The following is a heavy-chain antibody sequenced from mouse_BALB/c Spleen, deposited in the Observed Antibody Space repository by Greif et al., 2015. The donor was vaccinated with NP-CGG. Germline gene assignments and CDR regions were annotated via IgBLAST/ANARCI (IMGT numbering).Heavy chain of an antibody. CDR3: ARSGYSYYWYFDV. CDR2: IDPANGNT. CDR1: GFNIKDTY. Sequence: EVELQQSGAELVKPGASVKLSCTASGFNIKDTYMHWVKQRPEQGLEWIGRIDPANGNTKYDPKFQGKATITADTSSNTAYLQLSSLTSEDTAVYYCARSGYSYYWYFDVWGAGTTVTVSS. D-gene: IGHD2-12*01. J-gene: IGHJ1*01. V-gene: IGHV14-3*02.